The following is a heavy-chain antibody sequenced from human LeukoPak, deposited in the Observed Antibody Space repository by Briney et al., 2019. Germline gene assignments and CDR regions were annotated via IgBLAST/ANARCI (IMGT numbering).Heavy chain of an antibody. J-gene: IGHJ3*02. CDR1: GYTFTSYG. D-gene: IGHD3-10*01. Sequence: ASVKVSCKASGYTFTSYGISWVRQAPGQGLEWMGWISAYNGNTNYAQKLQGRVTMTTDTSTSTAYMELRSLRPDDTAVYYCARSLQRLWFGELLWENDAFDIWGQGTMVTASS. CDR3: ARSLQRLWFGELLWENDAFDI. CDR2: ISAYNGNT. V-gene: IGHV1-18*01.